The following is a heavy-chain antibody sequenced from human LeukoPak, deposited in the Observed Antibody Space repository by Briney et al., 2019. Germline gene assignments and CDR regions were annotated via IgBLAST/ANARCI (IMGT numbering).Heavy chain of an antibody. CDR3: ARGAEAETSPLDF. CDR1: GYNFRDYY. J-gene: IGHJ4*02. CDR2: INPKSGGT. V-gene: IGHV1-2*02. D-gene: IGHD6-13*01. Sequence: GASVKVSCKASGYNFRDYYMHWVRQAPGQGLGWLGWINPKSGGTDYAQQFQGRVTMTRDTSSSTDYLEVRSLRSDDTAVYYCARGAEAETSPLDFWGQGTPVTVSS.